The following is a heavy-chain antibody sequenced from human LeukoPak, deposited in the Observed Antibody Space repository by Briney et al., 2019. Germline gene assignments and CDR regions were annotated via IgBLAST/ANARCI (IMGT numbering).Heavy chain of an antibody. CDR3: ARDAVGGHYYGIDV. CDR1: GYTFSSYG. D-gene: IGHD6-19*01. Sequence: ASVKVSCKASGYTFSSYGISWVRQAPGQGLEWMGWISVFNGNTKNAQKFQGRVTMTTDTSTRTAYMDLRSLRADDTAVYYCARDAVGGHYYGIDVWGQGTTVTVSS. J-gene: IGHJ6*02. CDR2: ISVFNGNT. V-gene: IGHV1-18*01.